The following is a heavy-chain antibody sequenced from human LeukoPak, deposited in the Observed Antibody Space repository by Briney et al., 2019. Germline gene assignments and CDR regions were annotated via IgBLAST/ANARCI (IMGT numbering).Heavy chain of an antibody. V-gene: IGHV1-46*01. D-gene: IGHD3-10*01. Sequence: VASVKVSCKASGYTFTSYYMHWVRQAPGQGLEWMGLINPTGGSTGYAQKFQGRVTMTRDMSTRQISLKLSSVTAADTAVYYCARAVGGDGSGSLWGPGTLVTVSS. CDR2: INPTGGST. J-gene: IGHJ4*02. CDR1: GYTFTSYY. CDR3: ARAVGGDGSGSL.